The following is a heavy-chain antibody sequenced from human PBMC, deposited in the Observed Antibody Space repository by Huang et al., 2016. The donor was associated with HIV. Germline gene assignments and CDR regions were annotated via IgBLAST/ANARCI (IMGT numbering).Heavy chain of an antibody. J-gene: IGHJ4*02. D-gene: IGHD3-10*01. V-gene: IGHV3-30*18. CDR1: GFSFSESG. CDR2: ISYDGRNK. CDR3: AKDRRAYYYGSGIEY. Sequence: QVQLVESGGGVVEPGRSLRVSCAASGFSFSESGMHGVRQGQGKGLEWVAVISYDGRNKFYADSVKGRFTISRDNSKNTVYLQMNSLRAGDTAVYYCAKDRRAYYYGSGIEYWGQGARVTVSS.